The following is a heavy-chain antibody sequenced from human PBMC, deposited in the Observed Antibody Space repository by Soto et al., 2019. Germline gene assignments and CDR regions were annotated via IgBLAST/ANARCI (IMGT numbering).Heavy chain of an antibody. CDR2: IRVGGGDT. CDR1: GFTFSSSA. CDR3: ARCSVGTVRTSGWCNWFDP. J-gene: IGHJ5*02. D-gene: IGHD6-19*01. V-gene: IGHV3-23*01. Sequence: EVRLLESGGGLAQPGGSRRLSCAASGFTFSSSAMNWVRQAPGKGLEWVSSIRVGGGDTFYADSVRGWFTVSRDISSNTLYLQMNSLRAEDTAIYYCARCSVGTVRTSGWCNWFDPWGQGTLVTVSS.